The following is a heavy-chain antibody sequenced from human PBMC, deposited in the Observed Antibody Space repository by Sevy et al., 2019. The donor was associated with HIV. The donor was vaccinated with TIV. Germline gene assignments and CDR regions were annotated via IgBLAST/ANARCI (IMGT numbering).Heavy chain of an antibody. CDR2: IYYSGST. CDR3: ARDRGSRSPLDD. J-gene: IGHJ4*02. V-gene: IGHV4-31*11. D-gene: IGHD3-10*01. Sequence: SETLSLTCAVSGGSISSGGYYWSWIRQHPEKGLEWIGYIYYSGSTYYNPSLKGRVTISVDTSKNQFSLKLNSVTAADTAVYYCARDRGSRSPLDDWGQGILVTVS. CDR1: GGSISSGGYY.